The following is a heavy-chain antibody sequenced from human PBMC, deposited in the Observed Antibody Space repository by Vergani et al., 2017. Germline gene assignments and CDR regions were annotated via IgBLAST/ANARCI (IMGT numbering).Heavy chain of an antibody. CDR2: ISYDGSNK. CDR3: ARPDGDYEARWYFDL. J-gene: IGHJ2*01. V-gene: IGHV3-30-3*01. D-gene: IGHD4-17*01. Sequence: QVQLVESGGGVVQPGRSLRLSCAASGFTFSSYAMHWVRQAPGKGLEWVAVISYDGSNKYYADSVKGRFTISRDNSKNTLHLQMNSLRAEDTAVYYCARPDGDYEARWYFDLWGRGTLVTVSS. CDR1: GFTFSSYA.